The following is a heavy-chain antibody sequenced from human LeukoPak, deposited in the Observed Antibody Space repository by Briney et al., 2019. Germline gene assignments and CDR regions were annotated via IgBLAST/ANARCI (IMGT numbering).Heavy chain of an antibody. Sequence: GGSLRLSCAASGFTFSSYAMSWVRQAPGKGLEWVSGISGSGDNTYYADSVKGRFTISRDNAKNSLYLQMNSLRAEDTAVYYCASSRGYDLFDYWGQGTLVTVSS. CDR3: ASSRGYDLFDY. CDR2: ISGSGDNT. D-gene: IGHD5-12*01. CDR1: GFTFSSYA. V-gene: IGHV3-23*01. J-gene: IGHJ4*02.